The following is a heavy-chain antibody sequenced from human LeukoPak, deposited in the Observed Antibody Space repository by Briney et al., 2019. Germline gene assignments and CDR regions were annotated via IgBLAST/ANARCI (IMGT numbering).Heavy chain of an antibody. D-gene: IGHD2-2*01. V-gene: IGHV4-30-2*01. CDR2: IYHSGST. J-gene: IGHJ5*02. CDR1: GGSISSGGYS. Sequence: SQTLSLTCAVSGGSISSGGYSWSWIRQPPGKGLEWIGYIYHSGSTYYNPSLKSRVTISVDRSKSQFSLKLSSVTAADTAVYYCARGAMARRGGWFDPWGQGTLVTVSS. CDR3: ARGAMARRGGWFDP.